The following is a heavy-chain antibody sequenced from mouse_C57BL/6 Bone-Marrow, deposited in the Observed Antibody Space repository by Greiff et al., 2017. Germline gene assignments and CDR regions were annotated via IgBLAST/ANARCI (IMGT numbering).Heavy chain of an antibody. J-gene: IGHJ2*01. V-gene: IGHV1-81*01. CDR3: ARESIYYDYDGGGY. Sequence: VQLQQSGAELARPGASVKLSCKASGYTFTSYGISWVKQRTGQGLEWIGEIYPRSGNTYYNEKFKGKATLTADKSSSTAYMELRSLTSEDSAVXFCARESIYYDYDGGGYWGQGTTLTVSS. CDR1: GYTFTSYG. D-gene: IGHD2-4*01. CDR2: IYPRSGNT.